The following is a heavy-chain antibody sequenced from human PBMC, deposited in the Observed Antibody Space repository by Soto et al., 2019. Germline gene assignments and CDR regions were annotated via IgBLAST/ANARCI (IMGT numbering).Heavy chain of an antibody. CDR3: ARKSDSSPVPEADGV. J-gene: IGHJ4*02. D-gene: IGHD2-8*01. CDR2: IYSNGDT. CDR1: GFSVGSNY. Sequence: EVQLVETGGGLIQPGGSLRLSCAASGFSVGSNYMTWVRQSPGKGLEWVSLIYSNGDTDYADSVKGRFSISRDNFKNTLYLQVNNLRAEDTAVYHCARKSDSSPVPEADGVWGRGTLVTVSS. V-gene: IGHV3-53*02.